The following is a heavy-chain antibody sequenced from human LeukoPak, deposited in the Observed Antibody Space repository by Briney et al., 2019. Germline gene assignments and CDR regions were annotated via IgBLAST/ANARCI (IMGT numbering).Heavy chain of an antibody. CDR1: GFTFSSYA. CDR2: ISYDGSNK. Sequence: PGGSLRLSCAASGFTFSSYAMHWVRQAPGKGLEWVAVISYDGSNKYYAESVKGRFTISRDNSKNTLYLQMNSLRVEDTAVYYCGRAFLRWVLTDDAFDIWGQGTMATVSS. D-gene: IGHD4-23*01. CDR3: GRAFLRWVLTDDAFDI. J-gene: IGHJ3*02. V-gene: IGHV3-30*04.